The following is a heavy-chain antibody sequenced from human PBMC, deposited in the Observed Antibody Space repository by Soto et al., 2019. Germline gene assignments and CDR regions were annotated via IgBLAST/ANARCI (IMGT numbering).Heavy chain of an antibody. D-gene: IGHD2-2*01. J-gene: IGHJ1*01. Sequence: GGSLRLSCAASGFTFSSYAMSWVRQAPGKGLEWVSAISGSGGSTYYADSVKGRFTISRDNSKNTLYLQMNSLRAEDTAVYYCAKGLRYCSSTSCYGEYFQHWGQGTLVTVSS. CDR1: GFTFSSYA. V-gene: IGHV3-23*01. CDR3: AKGLRYCSSTSCYGEYFQH. CDR2: ISGSGGST.